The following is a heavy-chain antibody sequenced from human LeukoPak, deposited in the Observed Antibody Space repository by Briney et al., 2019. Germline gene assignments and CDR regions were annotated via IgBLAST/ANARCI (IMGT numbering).Heavy chain of an antibody. CDR1: GYTLTELS. V-gene: IGHV1-24*01. Sequence: ASVKVSCKVSGYTLTELSMHWVRQAPGKGLEWMGGFDPEDGETIYAQKFQGRVTMTEDTSTDTAYMELSSLRSEDTAVYYCTTALDGDSGALSYWGQGTLVTVSS. D-gene: IGHD4-17*01. CDR3: TTALDGDSGALSY. J-gene: IGHJ4*02. CDR2: FDPEDGET.